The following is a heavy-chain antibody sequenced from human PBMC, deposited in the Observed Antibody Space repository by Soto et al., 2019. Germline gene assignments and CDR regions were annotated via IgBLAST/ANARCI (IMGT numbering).Heavy chain of an antibody. V-gene: IGHV6-1*01. CDR3: AGVSSFRVMDV. D-gene: IGHD3-16*01. CDR1: GDSVSSSSAA. Sequence: PSPTLSLTCAISGDSVSSSSAAWSWLRQSPSRGLEWLGRTYYRSTWTNDYARSVKSRITINPDTFENQFSLQLSSVTPEDTAVYYCAGVSSFRVMDVWGQGTPVTFSS. CDR2: TYYRSTWTN. J-gene: IGHJ6*02.